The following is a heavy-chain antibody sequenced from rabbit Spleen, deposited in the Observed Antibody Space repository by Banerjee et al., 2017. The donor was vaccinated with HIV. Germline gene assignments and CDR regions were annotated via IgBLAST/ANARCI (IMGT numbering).Heavy chain of an antibody. CDR3: ARDTGTSFSTSGMDL. J-gene: IGHJ6*01. Sequence: QSLQESWGGLVKPGEALTLTCNASGCSFNSGDDMRWVRQAPGKGLEWIACIYSGSSGNTYSASWAKGRFTISNTSSTTVTLQMTSLTPAATATYFCARDTGTSFSTSGMDLWGPGTLVTVS. V-gene: IGHV1S40*01. CDR1: GCSFNSGDD. D-gene: IGHD8-1*01. CDR2: IYSGSSGNT.